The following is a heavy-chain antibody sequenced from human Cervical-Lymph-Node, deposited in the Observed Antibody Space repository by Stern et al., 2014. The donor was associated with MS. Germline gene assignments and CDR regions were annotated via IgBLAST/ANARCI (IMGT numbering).Heavy chain of an antibody. CDR1: GYTFTSYH. J-gene: IGHJ4*02. CDR3: ARGGEYFFPFHLDF. V-gene: IGHV1-18*01. CDR2: ITVYSGNT. D-gene: IGHD3-10*01. Sequence: QVQLVQSGAEVKKPGASVKVSCKASGYTFTSYHITWVRQAPGQGLEWMGWITVYSGNTNYAQRLQGRVTMTTDTSTSTAYMELRSLRSDDTAVYYCARGGEYFFPFHLDFWGQGTLVTVSS.